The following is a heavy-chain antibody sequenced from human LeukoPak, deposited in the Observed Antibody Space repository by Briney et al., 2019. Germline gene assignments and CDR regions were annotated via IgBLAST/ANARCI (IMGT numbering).Heavy chain of an antibody. D-gene: IGHD3-10*02. Sequence: PGKSLRLSCAASGFTFSSYAFHWARQAPGKGLEWVAVISYDGSQYYYGDSVKGRFTISRDNSRNTLDLQLNSLTADDTAVYYCARDAYLRGVPDGFFDYWGQGALVTVSS. CDR1: GFTFSSYA. V-gene: IGHV3-30*04. CDR3: ARDAYLRGVPDGFFDY. J-gene: IGHJ4*02. CDR2: ISYDGSQY.